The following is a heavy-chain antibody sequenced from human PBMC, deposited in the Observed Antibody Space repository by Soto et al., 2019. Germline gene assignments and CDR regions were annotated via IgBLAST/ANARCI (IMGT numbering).Heavy chain of an antibody. CDR1: GYSFTSYC. CDR3: ARHKQWPTSMYYYGMDV. J-gene: IGHJ6*02. V-gene: IGHV5-51*01. D-gene: IGHD6-19*01. Sequence: GESVKISCKGSGYSFTSYCIGWVRQMPWKGLEWMGIIYPCDSDTRYSPSFQGQVTISADKSISTAYLQWSSLKASDTAMYYCARHKQWPTSMYYYGMDVWGQGTT. CDR2: IYPCDSDT.